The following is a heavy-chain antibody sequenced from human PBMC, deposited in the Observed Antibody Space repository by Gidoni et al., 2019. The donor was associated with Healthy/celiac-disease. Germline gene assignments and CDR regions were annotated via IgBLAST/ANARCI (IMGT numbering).Heavy chain of an antibody. CDR3: ARDNEMGYYMDV. CDR1: GFPFSSYS. J-gene: IGHJ6*03. D-gene: IGHD1-1*01. Sequence: EQQLVESGGGLVNPGGSLSISCAASGFPFSSYSMNWVRQAPGKGLEWVSSISSSSSNIYYADSVKGRFTISRDNAKNSLYLQMNSLRAEDTAVYYCARDNEMGYYMDVWGKGTTVTVSS. CDR2: ISSSSSNI. V-gene: IGHV3-21*01.